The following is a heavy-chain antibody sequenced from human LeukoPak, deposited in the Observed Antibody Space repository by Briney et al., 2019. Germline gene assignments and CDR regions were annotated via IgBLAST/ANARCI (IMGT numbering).Heavy chain of an antibody. D-gene: IGHD6-13*01. CDR2: IYYSGST. CDR1: GGSISSSSYY. J-gene: IGHJ4*02. CDR3: ARDMGIAAAPFDY. Sequence: SETLSLTCTVSGGSISSSSYYWGWIRQPPGKGLEWIGSIYYSGSTYYNPSLKSRVTISVDTSKNQFSLKLSSVTAADTAVYYCARDMGIAAAPFDYWGQGTLVTVSS. V-gene: IGHV4-39*07.